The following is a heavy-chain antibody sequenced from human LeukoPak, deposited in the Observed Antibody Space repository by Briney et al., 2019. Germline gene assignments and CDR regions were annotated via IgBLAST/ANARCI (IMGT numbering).Heavy chain of an antibody. Sequence: PRGSLRLSSPAPGFPVTSNYMSWVRHAPGKGLEWGSFIYSGSSTYYADSVKSRFTSTRDHSKNTLYLQMNSRRAEGTAVYYRARDPPARYSSGWYSYWGQGNLVTVSS. CDR1: GFPVTSNY. J-gene: IGHJ4*02. CDR2: IYSGSST. CDR3: ARDPPARYSSGWYSY. D-gene: IGHD6-19*01. V-gene: IGHV3-53*01.